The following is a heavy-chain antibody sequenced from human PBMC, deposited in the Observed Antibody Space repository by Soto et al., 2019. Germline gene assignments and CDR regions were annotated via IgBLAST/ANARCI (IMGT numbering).Heavy chain of an antibody. Sequence: QGQLVQSGAEVKKPGASVKVSCKASGYTFTSYTMHWVRQAPGQRPEWMGWINIAKGNTQYSQKLQGRVTFTRDTSASTAYMELSTLRSEDTAVYYRARSSGSFYTLGHWGQGTLVTVSS. CDR1: GYTFTSYT. CDR2: INIAKGNT. J-gene: IGHJ4*02. V-gene: IGHV1-3*04. D-gene: IGHD3-10*01. CDR3: ARSSGSFYTLGH.